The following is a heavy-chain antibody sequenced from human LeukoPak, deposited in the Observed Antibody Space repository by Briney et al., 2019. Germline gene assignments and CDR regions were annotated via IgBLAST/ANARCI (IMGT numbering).Heavy chain of an antibody. D-gene: IGHD6-19*01. CDR3: ARDHVSGTEGFDY. V-gene: IGHV1-18*01. CDR1: GYTFSSYH. Sequence: ASVKVSCKASGYTFSSYHIIWVRQAPGQGLEWMGWISGSNGNTGYAQKFQGRVTMTTDTSTTAAYMELRSLRSDDTAIYYCARDHVSGTEGFDYWGQGSLVTVSS. J-gene: IGHJ4*02. CDR2: ISGSNGNT.